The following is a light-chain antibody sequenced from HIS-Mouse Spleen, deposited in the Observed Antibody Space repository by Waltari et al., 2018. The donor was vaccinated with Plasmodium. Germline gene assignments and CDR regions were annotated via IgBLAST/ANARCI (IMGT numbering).Light chain of an antibody. J-gene: IGKJ2*01. CDR3: QQYGSSPYT. V-gene: IGKV3-20*01. Sequence: EIVLTQSPGTLSLSPGERATLSCRASQSVSSSYLAWYQQKPGQAPRLLIYGASSSATGIPDRFSGSWSGTDFTLTISRLEPEDFAVYYCQQYGSSPYTFGQGTKLEIK. CDR1: QSVSSSY. CDR2: GAS.